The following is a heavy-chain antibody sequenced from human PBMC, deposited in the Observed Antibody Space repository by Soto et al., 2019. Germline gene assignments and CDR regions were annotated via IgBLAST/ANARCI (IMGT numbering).Heavy chain of an antibody. D-gene: IGHD2-15*01. CDR3: ARRYGGTFDY. J-gene: IGHJ4*02. Sequence: PSETLSLTCTVSGGSISSGTYYWGWIRQPPGKGLEWIGSIYYRGSTYYNPSLMSRITLSVDTSKNQFSLKLSSVTAADTAVYYCARRYGGTFDYWGQGTLVTVSS. CDR1: GGSISSGTYY. V-gene: IGHV4-39*01. CDR2: IYYRGST.